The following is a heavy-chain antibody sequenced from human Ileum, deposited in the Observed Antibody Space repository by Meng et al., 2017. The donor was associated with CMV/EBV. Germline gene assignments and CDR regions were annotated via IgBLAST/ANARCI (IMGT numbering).Heavy chain of an antibody. CDR1: GSTFRNYG. D-gene: IGHD4-23*01. V-gene: IGHV3-23*01. J-gene: IGHJ5*02. Sequence: GAGSTFRNYGMSWVRQAPGKGLEWVSSTSGSGTSAFYADSVKGRFTISRDNSKNTVSLQMNSLRADDTAVYYCAKGVDYSGSSWFDPWGQGTLVTVSS. CDR3: AKGVDYSGSSWFDP. CDR2: TSGSGTSA.